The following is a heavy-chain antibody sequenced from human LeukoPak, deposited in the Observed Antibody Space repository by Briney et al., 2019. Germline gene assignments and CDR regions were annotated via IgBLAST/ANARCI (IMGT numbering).Heavy chain of an antibody. CDR2: ISAYNGNT. Sequence: EASVKVSCKASGYTFTSYGISWVRQAPGQGLEWMGWISAYNGNTNYAQKLQGRVTMTTDTSTITAYMELRSLRSDDTAVYYCARGSVRFLEWLPFDPWGQGTLVTVSS. D-gene: IGHD3-3*01. CDR3: ARGSVRFLEWLPFDP. V-gene: IGHV1-18*01. J-gene: IGHJ5*02. CDR1: GYTFTSYG.